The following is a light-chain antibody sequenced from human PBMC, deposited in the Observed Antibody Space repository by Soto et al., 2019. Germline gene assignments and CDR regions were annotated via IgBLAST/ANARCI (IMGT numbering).Light chain of an antibody. CDR3: QQYNNWRT. CDR1: QSVRSN. Sequence: EIVMTQSPATLSVSPGERSTLSCRASQSVRSNLAWYQQKPGQAPRLLIYGASTRATGIPARLSGSGSGTEFTLTISSLHSEDSAVYYCQQYNNWRTFGQGTKVDIK. CDR2: GAS. J-gene: IGKJ1*01. V-gene: IGKV3-15*01.